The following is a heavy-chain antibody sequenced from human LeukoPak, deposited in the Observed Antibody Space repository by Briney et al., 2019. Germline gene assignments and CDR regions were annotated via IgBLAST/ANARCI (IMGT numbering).Heavy chain of an antibody. CDR1: GGSISSYY. CDR2: IYTSGST. J-gene: IGHJ4*02. D-gene: IGHD1-26*01. CDR3: ARDGASGSYEHFDY. V-gene: IGHV4-4*07. Sequence: SETLSLTCTVSGGSISSYYWSWIRQPAGKGLEWIGRIYTSGSTNYNPSLKSRVTMSVGTSKNQFSLKLSSVTAADTAVYYCARDGASGSYEHFDYWGQGTLVTVSS.